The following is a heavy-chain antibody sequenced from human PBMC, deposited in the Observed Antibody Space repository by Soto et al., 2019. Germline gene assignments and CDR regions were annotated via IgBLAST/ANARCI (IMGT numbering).Heavy chain of an antibody. D-gene: IGHD3-3*01. J-gene: IGHJ4*02. V-gene: IGHV1-2*04. CDR1: GYTFTDYC. CDR3: WNDGDFWRCDY. CDR2: INPNTGGT. Sequence: SSVKASSKASGYTFTDYCMHSVRQAPGQGLEWMGWINPNTGGTNYAQKFQGWVTMTRDTSISTAYMELSRLRSEDTAVYYCWNDGDFWRCDYLGQGTPVTVSS.